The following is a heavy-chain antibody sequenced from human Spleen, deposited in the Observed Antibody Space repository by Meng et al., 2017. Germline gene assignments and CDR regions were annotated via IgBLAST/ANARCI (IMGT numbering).Heavy chain of an antibody. CDR2: ISGYNGET. CDR3: ARAPIAVAGQTFDP. D-gene: IGHD6-19*01. J-gene: IGHJ5*02. Sequence: QVRLVQSGTEVKKPGASVKVSCKASGYTFTSFGIGWVRQAPGQGLEWMGWISGYNGETNSAQKLRGRVTMTTDTSTSTAYMELRSLRSDDTAVYYCARAPIAVAGQTFDPWGQGTLVTVSS. V-gene: IGHV1-18*01. CDR1: GYTFTSFG.